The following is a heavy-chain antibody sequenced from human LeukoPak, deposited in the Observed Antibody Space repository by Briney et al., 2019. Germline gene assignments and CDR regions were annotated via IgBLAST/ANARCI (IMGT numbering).Heavy chain of an antibody. CDR2: ISYDGSNK. J-gene: IGHJ4*02. CDR3: ARDMEDIAAADDPAVRIFDY. CDR1: GFTFSSYA. Sequence: GGSLRLSCAASGFTFSSYAMHWVRQAPGKGLEWVAVISYDGSNKYYADSVKGRFTISRDNSKNTLYLQMNSLRAEDTAVYYCARDMEDIAAADDPAVRIFDYWGQGTLVTVSS. D-gene: IGHD6-13*01. V-gene: IGHV3-30-3*01.